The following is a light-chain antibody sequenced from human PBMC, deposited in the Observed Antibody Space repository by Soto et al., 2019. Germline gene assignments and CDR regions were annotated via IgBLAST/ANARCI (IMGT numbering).Light chain of an antibody. CDR2: SAS. CDR1: QSVSSN. V-gene: IGKV3-15*01. CDR3: QQYNNWPPLT. Sequence: EIVMTQSPATLSVSPGERATLSCRASQSVSSNLAWYQQKPGQAPRLLIYSASARATGIPARFSGSGSGTDFTLTISSLQSEDFAVYYCQQYNNWPPLTFSGGTKVEIK. J-gene: IGKJ4*01.